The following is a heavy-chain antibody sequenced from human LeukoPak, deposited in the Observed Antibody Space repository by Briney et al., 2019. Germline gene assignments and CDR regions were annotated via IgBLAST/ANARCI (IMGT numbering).Heavy chain of an antibody. CDR1: GFTFSSYG. CDR2: IWYDGSNK. CDR3: ARGGYFKAAAGNDYFDY. V-gene: IGHV3-33*01. Sequence: GRSLRLSCAASGFTFSSYGMHWVRQAPGKGLEWVAVIWYDGSNKYYADSVKGRFTISRDNSKNTLYLQMNSLRAEDTAVYYCARGGYFKAAAGNDYFDYWGQGTLVTVSS. D-gene: IGHD6-13*01. J-gene: IGHJ4*02.